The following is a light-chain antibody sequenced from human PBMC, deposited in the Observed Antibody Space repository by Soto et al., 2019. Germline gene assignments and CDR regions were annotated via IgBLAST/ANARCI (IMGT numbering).Light chain of an antibody. CDR2: GAS. V-gene: IGKV3D-15*01. J-gene: IGKJ2*01. CDR1: QSVSSN. Sequence: EIVMTQSPATLSVSPGERATLSCRASQSVSSNLAWYQQKPGQAPRLLIYGASTRGTGIPARFSGSGSGPEFTLTVSSLQSEDFAVYDCQQDNNWPDTFCQGTKLEIK. CDR3: QQDNNWPDT.